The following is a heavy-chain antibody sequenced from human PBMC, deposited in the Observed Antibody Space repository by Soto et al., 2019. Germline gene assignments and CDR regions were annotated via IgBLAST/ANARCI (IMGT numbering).Heavy chain of an antibody. Sequence: PSETLSLTCTVSGGSINSYYWSWIRQPPGKGLEWIGYIYYSGSTNYNPSLKSRVTISVDTSKNQFSLKLNSVTAADTAVYYCARVSRFGGKPNWLDPWGQGTLVPVSS. CDR2: IYYSGST. V-gene: IGHV4-59*01. CDR3: ARVSRFGGKPNWLDP. CDR1: GGSINSYY. D-gene: IGHD3-10*01. J-gene: IGHJ5*02.